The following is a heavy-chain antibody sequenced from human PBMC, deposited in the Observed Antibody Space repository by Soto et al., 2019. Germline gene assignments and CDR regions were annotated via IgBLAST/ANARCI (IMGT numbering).Heavy chain of an antibody. V-gene: IGHV4-30-4*01. CDR3: ARVWSGYDYQGYYFDY. CDR2: IYYSGST. D-gene: IGHD5-12*01. J-gene: IGHJ4*02. Sequence: TSETLSLTCTVSGGSISSGDYYWSWIRQPPGKGLEWIGYIYYSGSTYYNPSLKSRVTISVDTSKNQFSLKLSSVTAADTAVYYCARVWSGYDYQGYYFDYWSQGTLVTVSS. CDR1: GGSISSGDYY.